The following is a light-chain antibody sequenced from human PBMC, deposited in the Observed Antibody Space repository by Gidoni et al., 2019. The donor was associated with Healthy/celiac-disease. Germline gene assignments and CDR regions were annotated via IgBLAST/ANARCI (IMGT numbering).Light chain of an antibody. V-gene: IGLV2-11*01. Sequence: QSALTQPRSVSGSPGQSVTISCTGTSSDVGGYNYASWYQQHPGKAPKLMIYDVSKRPSGVPDRFSGSKSGNTASLTISGLQAENEADYYCCSYAGSSNWVFGGGTKLTVL. CDR3: CSYAGSSNWV. CDR1: SSDVGGYNY. CDR2: DVS. J-gene: IGLJ3*02.